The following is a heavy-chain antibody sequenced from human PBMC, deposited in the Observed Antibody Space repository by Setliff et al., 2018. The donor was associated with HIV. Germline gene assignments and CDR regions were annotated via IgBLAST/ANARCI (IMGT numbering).Heavy chain of an antibody. CDR3: TRGQWLAQYYFDY. J-gene: IGHJ4*02. CDR1: GFTFGDYA. Sequence: GGSLRLSCTASGFTFGDYAMNWVRQAPGKGLEWVGFIRSKAYGGTTEYAASVKGRFTISRDDSKSIAYLQMNSLKTEDTAVYYCTRGQWLAQYYFDYWGQGTLVTVSS. V-gene: IGHV3-49*04. D-gene: IGHD6-19*01. CDR2: IRSKAYGGTT.